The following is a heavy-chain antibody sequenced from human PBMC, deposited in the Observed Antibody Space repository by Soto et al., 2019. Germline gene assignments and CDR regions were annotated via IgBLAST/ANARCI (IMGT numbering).Heavy chain of an antibody. D-gene: IGHD3-10*01. V-gene: IGHV4-4*02. Sequence: QVQLQESGPGLVNPSGTLSRTCAVSGGSISSSNWWRWVRQPPGKGLEWIGEIYHSGTTNYNPSLKNRVASRVGKSEYLMCLNLSSGTAAETAVYYCARGLPDYDGSGSSAVSEPQDDLSFALWGRGTLVTVSS. CDR3: ARGLPDYDGSGSSAVSEPQDDLSFAL. CDR1: GGSISSSNW. CDR2: IYHSGTT. J-gene: IGHJ2*01.